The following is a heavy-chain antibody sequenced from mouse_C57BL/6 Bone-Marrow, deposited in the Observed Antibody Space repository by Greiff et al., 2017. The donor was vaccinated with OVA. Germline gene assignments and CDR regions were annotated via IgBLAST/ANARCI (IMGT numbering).Heavy chain of an antibody. CDR2: IDPSDSYT. J-gene: IGHJ1*03. Sequence: QVQLQQPGAELVMPGASVKLSCKASGYTFTSYWMHWVKQRPGQGLEWIGEIDPSDSYTNYNQKFKGKSTLTVDKSSSTAYMQLSSLTSEDSAVYYCAHYYGSSYEYFDVWGTGTTVTVSS. CDR3: AHYYGSSYEYFDV. CDR1: GYTFTSYW. V-gene: IGHV1-69*01. D-gene: IGHD1-1*01.